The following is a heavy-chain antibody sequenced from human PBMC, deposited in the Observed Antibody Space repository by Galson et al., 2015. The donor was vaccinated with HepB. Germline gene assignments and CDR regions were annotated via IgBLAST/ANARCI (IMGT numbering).Heavy chain of an antibody. D-gene: IGHD6-13*01. CDR3: AGAAGTYYYYGMDV. CDR2: IRYDGSNK. J-gene: IGHJ6*02. Sequence: SLRLSCAASGLTFSSYGTHWVRQAPGKGLEWVAFIRYDGSNKYYADSVKGRFTISRDNSKNTLYLQMNSLRAEDTAVYYCAGAAGTYYYYGMDVWGQGTTVTVSS. CDR1: GLTFSSYG. V-gene: IGHV3-30*02.